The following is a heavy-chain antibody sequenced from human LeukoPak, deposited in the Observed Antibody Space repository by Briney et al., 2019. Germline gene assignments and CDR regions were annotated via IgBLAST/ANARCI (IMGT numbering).Heavy chain of an antibody. CDR2: ISVSGDNT. CDR3: AKVGGRGKYFDAFDI. J-gene: IGHJ3*02. V-gene: IGHV3-23*01. D-gene: IGHD2/OR15-2a*01. Sequence: GGSLRLSCAASGFTLSNYAMTWVRQAPGKGLQWVSTISVSGDNTYYADSVKGRFTISRDTSKSTLYLQMNSLKDEDTAVYYCAKVGGRGKYFDAFDIWGQGTMLTVSS. CDR1: GFTLSNYA.